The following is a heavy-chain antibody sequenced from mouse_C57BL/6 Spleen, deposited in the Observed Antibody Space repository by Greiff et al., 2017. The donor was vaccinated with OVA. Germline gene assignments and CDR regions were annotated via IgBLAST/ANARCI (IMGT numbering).Heavy chain of an antibody. CDR2: ILPGSGST. J-gene: IGHJ3*01. D-gene: IGHD3-3*01. CDR1: GYTFTGYW. Sequence: QVQLQQSGAELMKPGASVKLSCKATGYTFTGYWIEWVKQRPGHGLEWIGEILPGSGSTNYNEKFKGKATFTVDTSSNTAYMQLSSLTTEDSAICYCGGGGRGAWIAYWGQGTLVTVSA. V-gene: IGHV1-9*01. CDR3: GGGGRGAWIAY.